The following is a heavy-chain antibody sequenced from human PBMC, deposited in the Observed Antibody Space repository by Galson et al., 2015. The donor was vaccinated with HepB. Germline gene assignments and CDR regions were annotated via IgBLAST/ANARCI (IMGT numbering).Heavy chain of an antibody. CDR3: ARGAYCGGDCLYWYFDL. J-gene: IGHJ2*01. Sequence: SLRLSCAASGFTFSSYGMHWVRQAPGKGLEWVAVISYDGSNKYYADSVKGRFTISRDNAKNSLYLQMNSLRAEDTAVYYCARGAYCGGDCLYWYFDLWGRGTLVTVSS. CDR2: ISYDGSNK. D-gene: IGHD2-21*02. V-gene: IGHV3-30*03. CDR1: GFTFSSYG.